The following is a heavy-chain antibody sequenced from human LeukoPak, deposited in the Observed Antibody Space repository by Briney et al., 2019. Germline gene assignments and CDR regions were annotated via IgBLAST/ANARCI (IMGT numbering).Heavy chain of an antibody. J-gene: IGHJ5*02. CDR1: GFTFSSYA. D-gene: IGHD6-19*01. CDR2: ISGSGGST. V-gene: IGHV3-23*01. Sequence: SGGSLRLSCAASGFTFSSYAMSWVHQAPGKGLEWVSAISGSGGSTYYADSVKGRFTISRDNSKNTLYLQMNSLRAEDTAVYYCAKDLEQWLGNWFDPWGQGTLVTVSS. CDR3: AKDLEQWLGNWFDP.